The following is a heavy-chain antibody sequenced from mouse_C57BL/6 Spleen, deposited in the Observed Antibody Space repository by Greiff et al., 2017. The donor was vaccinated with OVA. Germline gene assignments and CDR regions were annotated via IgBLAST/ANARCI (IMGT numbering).Heavy chain of an antibody. J-gene: IGHJ3*01. CDR3: ARSGDVPFAY. Sequence: QVQLQQSGAELVKPGASVKLSCKASGYTFTSYWMHWVKQRPGRGLEWIGRIDPNSGGTKYNEKFKSKATLTVDKPSSTAYMQLSSLPSEDSAVYYCARSGDVPFAYWGQGTLLTVSA. D-gene: IGHD1-3*01. V-gene: IGHV1-72*01. CDR2: IDPNSGGT. CDR1: GYTFTSYW.